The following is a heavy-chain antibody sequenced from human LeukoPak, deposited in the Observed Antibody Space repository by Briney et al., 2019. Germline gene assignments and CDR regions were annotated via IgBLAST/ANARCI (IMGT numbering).Heavy chain of an antibody. Sequence: PGRSLRLSCAASGFIFSSYAMHWVRQAPGKGLEWVAVISYDESNKYYADSVKGRFTISRDNSKNTLYLQMNSLRTEDTAVYYCAKSMSCSSTSCYKRYFDYWGQGTLVTVSS. CDR2: ISYDESNK. V-gene: IGHV3-30-3*02. CDR3: AKSMSCSSTSCYKRYFDY. CDR1: GFIFSSYA. D-gene: IGHD2-2*02. J-gene: IGHJ4*02.